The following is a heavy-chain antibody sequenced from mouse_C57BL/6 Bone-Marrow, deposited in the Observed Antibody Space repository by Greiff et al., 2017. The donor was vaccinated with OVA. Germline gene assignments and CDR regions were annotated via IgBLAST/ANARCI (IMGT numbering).Heavy chain of an antibody. CDR3: AKRGIITTSGGYAMDY. Sequence: VKLVESGPGLVAPSQSLSITCTVSGFSLTSYGVDWVRQPPGKGLEWLGVIWGGGSTNYNSALMSRLSISKDNSKSQVFLKMNSLQTDDTAMYYCAKRGIITTSGGYAMDYWGQGTSVTVSS. CDR1: GFSLTSYG. J-gene: IGHJ4*01. CDR2: IWGGGST. V-gene: IGHV2-9*01. D-gene: IGHD1-1*01.